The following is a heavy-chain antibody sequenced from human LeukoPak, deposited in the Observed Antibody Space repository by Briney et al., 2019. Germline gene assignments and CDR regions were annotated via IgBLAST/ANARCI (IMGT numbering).Heavy chain of an antibody. D-gene: IGHD3-10*01. V-gene: IGHV4-39*07. J-gene: IGHJ6*03. CDR1: GGSISSRSYY. CDR3: ARVLRSRIKFTMVRGVSPANYHYYMDV. Sequence: PSETLSLTCTVSGGSISSRSYYWGWIRQPPGKGLEWIGEINHSGSTNYNPSLKSRVTISVDTSKNQFSLKLSSVTAADTAVYYCARVLRSRIKFTMVRGVSPANYHYYMDVWGKGTTVTVSS. CDR2: INHSGST.